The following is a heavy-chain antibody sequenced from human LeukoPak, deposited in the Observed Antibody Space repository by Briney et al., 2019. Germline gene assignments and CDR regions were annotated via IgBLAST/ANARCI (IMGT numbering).Heavy chain of an antibody. Sequence: GGSLRLSCAASGFSFTTYWMGWVRQAPGKGLEWVAVISYDGSNKYYADSVKGRFTISRDNSKNTLYLQMNSLRAEDTAVYYCARDRSYYDSSGYYLFDYWGQGTLVTVSS. J-gene: IGHJ4*02. CDR1: GFSFTTYW. V-gene: IGHV3-30*03. D-gene: IGHD3-22*01. CDR3: ARDRSYYDSSGYYLFDY. CDR2: ISYDGSNK.